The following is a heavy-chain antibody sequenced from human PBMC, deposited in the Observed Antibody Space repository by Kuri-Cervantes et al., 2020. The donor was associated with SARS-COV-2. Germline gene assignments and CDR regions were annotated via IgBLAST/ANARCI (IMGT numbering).Heavy chain of an antibody. CDR1: GFTFSSYG. D-gene: IGHD2-2*01. CDR2: IWYDGSTK. J-gene: IGHJ5*02. V-gene: IGHV3-33*08. CDR3: ARGGDIVVVPAAIEFLRRFDP. Sequence: GESLKISCAASGFTFSSYGMHWVRQAPGKGLEWVAVIWYDGSTKYYADSVKGRFTISRDNSKNTLYLQMNSLRAEDTAVYYCARGGDIVVVPAAIEFLRRFDPWGQRTLVTVSS.